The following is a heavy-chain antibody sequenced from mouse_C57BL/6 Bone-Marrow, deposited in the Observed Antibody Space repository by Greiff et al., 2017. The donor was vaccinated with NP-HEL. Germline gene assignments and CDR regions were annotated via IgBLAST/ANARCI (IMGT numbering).Heavy chain of an antibody. CDR2: IYPGGGYT. J-gene: IGHJ4*01. D-gene: IGHD1-1*01. CDR1: GYTFTNYW. Sequence: VQVVESGAELVRPGTSVKMSCKASGYTFTNYWIGWAKQRPGHGLEWIGDIYPGGGYTNYNEKFKGKATLTADKSSSTAYMQFSSLTSEDSAIYYCARCYGSSSYAMDYWGQGTSVTVSS. CDR3: ARCYGSSSYAMDY. V-gene: IGHV1-63*01.